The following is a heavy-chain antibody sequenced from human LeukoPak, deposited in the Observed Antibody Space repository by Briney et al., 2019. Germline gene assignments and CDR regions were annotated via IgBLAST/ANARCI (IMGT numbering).Heavy chain of an antibody. Sequence: SETLSLTCTVSGGSISSYYWSWIRQPPGKGLEWIGYIYYSGSTNYNPSLKSRVTISVDTSKNQFSLKLSSVTAADTAVYYCARGYYDSSGYYYGFDYWGQGTLVTVS. CDR2: IYYSGST. J-gene: IGHJ4*02. CDR1: GGSISSYY. CDR3: ARGYYDSSGYYYGFDY. D-gene: IGHD3-22*01. V-gene: IGHV4-59*08.